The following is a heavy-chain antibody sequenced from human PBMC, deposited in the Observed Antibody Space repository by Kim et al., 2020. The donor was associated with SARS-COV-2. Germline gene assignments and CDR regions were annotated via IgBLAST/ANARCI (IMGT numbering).Heavy chain of an antibody. D-gene: IGHD2-15*01. CDR3: ARGRLIGYCSGGSCSFTPCDY. V-gene: IGHV3-21*06. CDR1: GFTFSSHT. Sequence: GGSLRLSCAASGFTFSSHTMNWVRQAPGKGLEWISSISSSPSSSYIYYTDSVKGRFTISRDNAKNSLYLQMNSLRVEDTAVYYCARGRLIGYCSGGSCSFTPCDYWGQGTLVTVSS. CDR2: ISSSPSSSYI. J-gene: IGHJ4*02.